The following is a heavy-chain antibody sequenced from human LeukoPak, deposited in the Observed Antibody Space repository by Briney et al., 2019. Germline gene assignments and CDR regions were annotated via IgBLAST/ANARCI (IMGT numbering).Heavy chain of an antibody. CDR3: AMSPIFGVVIGFDP. V-gene: IGHV3-21*01. CDR2: ISSSSSYI. J-gene: IGHJ5*02. CDR1: GFTFSSYS. D-gene: IGHD3-3*01. Sequence: PGGSLRLSCAASGFTFSSYSMNWVRQAPGKGLEWVSSISSSSSYIYYADSVKGRFTISRDNAKNSLYLQMNSLRAEDTAVYYCAMSPIFGVVIGFDPWGQGTLVTVSS.